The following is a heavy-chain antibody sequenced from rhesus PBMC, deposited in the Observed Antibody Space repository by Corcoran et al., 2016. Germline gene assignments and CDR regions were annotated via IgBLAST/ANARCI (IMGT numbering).Heavy chain of an antibody. CDR3: ASWNYIGAY. J-gene: IGHJ4*01. CDR2: ISGRGGST. CDR1: GGSISSNY. Sequence: QLQLQESGPGPVKPSETLSLTCAGSGGSISSNYWSWNHQPPEKGLGVIGRISGRGGSTDYNPSLKSRGPISTDTSKNQFSLKLSSVTAAGTAVYYCASWNYIGAYWGQGVLVTVSS. V-gene: IGHV4-173*01. D-gene: IGHD1-1*01.